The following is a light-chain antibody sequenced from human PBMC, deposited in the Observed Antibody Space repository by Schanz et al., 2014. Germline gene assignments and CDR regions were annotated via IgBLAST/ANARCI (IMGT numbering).Light chain of an antibody. V-gene: IGKV3-20*01. Sequence: EIVLTQSPGTLSLSPGERATLSCRASQSVGISYFAWFQQKPGQAPRLLIDGASTRASGIPDRFSGSGSGTDLTLTSSRLEPEDSAVYYCHQYGTSPFTFGPGTTVDIK. J-gene: IGKJ3*01. CDR3: HQYGTSPFT. CDR1: QSVGISY. CDR2: GAS.